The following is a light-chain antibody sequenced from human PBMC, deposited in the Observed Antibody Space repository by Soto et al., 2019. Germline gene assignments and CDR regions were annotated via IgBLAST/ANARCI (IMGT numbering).Light chain of an antibody. Sequence: MTQSPASVSASVGDRVTITCRASQGISSWLAWYQQRPGQPPRLIIYGASTRDTGVPSRFSGSGSRTEFTLTINSLQSEDFAVYYCQQYNTWTRTFGQGTKVDIK. V-gene: IGKV3D-15*01. CDR1: QGISSW. J-gene: IGKJ1*01. CDR2: GAS. CDR3: QQYNTWTRT.